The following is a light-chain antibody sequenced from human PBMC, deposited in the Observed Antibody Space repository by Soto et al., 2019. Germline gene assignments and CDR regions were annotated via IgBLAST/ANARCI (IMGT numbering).Light chain of an antibody. V-gene: IGKV1-12*01. CDR3: HLATCCRHS. CDR1: QGISSW. Sequence: DIQMTQSPSSVSASVGDRVTITCRASQGISSWLAWYQQKPGKAPKLLIYAASSLQSGVPSRFSISRSGTDSTLTIGSVHAEYLATYYCHLATCCRHSFGGGNNGEIK. CDR2: AAS. J-gene: IGKJ4*01.